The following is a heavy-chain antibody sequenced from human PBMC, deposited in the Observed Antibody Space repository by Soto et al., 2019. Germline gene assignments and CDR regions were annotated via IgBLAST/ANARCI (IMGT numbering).Heavy chain of an antibody. J-gene: IGHJ6*02. Sequence: PSETLSLTCTVSGGSSISGEYYLTWIRQPPGKGLEWIGYISYSGSTHYSPSLKSRVSITVDTSKNQFSLNLASVSAEDTAVYYCARTSLTIFGPSNDYYGMDVWGQGTTVTVSS. V-gene: IGHV4-30-4*01. CDR3: ARTSLTIFGPSNDYYGMDV. D-gene: IGHD3-3*01. CDR1: GGSSISGEYY. CDR2: ISYSGST.